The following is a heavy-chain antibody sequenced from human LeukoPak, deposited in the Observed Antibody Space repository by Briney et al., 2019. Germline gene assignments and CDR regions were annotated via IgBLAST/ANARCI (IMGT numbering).Heavy chain of an antibody. CDR2: ISSSSSYI. Sequence: GGPLRLSCAASGFTFSSYSMNWVRQAPGKGLEWVSSISSSSSYIYYPDSEKGRFTISRDNAKNSLYLQMNSLRDEDTAVYYCARDRSNLYYDSSGDAFDIWGQGTMVTVSS. CDR3: ARDRSNLYYDSSGDAFDI. J-gene: IGHJ3*02. D-gene: IGHD3-22*01. CDR1: GFTFSSYS. V-gene: IGHV3-21*01.